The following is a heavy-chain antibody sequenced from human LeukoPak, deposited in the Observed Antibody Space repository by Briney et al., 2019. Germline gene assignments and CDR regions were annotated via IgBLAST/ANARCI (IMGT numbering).Heavy chain of an antibody. V-gene: IGHV1-2*02. D-gene: IGHD6-13*01. CDR3: ALGIAAAGTDYFDY. Sequence: GASVKVSCKASGYTFTGYYMHWVRQAPGQGLEWMGWINPNSGGTNYAQKFQGRVTMTRDTSISTAYMELSRLRSDGTAVYHCALGIAAAGTDYFDYWGQGTLVTVSS. CDR1: GYTFTGYY. J-gene: IGHJ4*02. CDR2: INPNSGGT.